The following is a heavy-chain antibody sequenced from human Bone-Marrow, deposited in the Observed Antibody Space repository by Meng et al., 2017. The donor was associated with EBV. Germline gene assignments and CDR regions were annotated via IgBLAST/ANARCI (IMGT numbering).Heavy chain of an antibody. V-gene: IGHV3-53*01. CDR2: IYSGGST. D-gene: IGHD5-12*01. Sequence: EVQLVGSGGGLIQPGGSLRLSCAASGFIVSSNYMSWVRQAPGKGLEWVSVIYSGGSTYYADSVKGRFTISRDNSKNTLYLQMNSLRAEDTAVYYCARAEATSQSRFDYWGQGTLVTVSS. CDR3: ARAEATSQSRFDY. CDR1: GFIVSSNY. J-gene: IGHJ4*02.